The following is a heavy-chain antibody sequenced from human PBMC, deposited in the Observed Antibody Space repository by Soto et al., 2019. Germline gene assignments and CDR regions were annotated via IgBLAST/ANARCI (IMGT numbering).Heavy chain of an antibody. Sequence: GSLSLACAASGFTFSTHNMHWVRHVPGKGLEWVSSISTSSSYIDYADSVKGRFTISRDNAKNSLLLQMSSLRADDTAVYYCATSIVMPATHYFDTWGQGAQVTVSS. CDR2: ISTSSSYI. J-gene: IGHJ4*02. D-gene: IGHD3-16*02. V-gene: IGHV3-21*01. CDR3: ATSIVMPATHYFDT. CDR1: GFTFSTHN.